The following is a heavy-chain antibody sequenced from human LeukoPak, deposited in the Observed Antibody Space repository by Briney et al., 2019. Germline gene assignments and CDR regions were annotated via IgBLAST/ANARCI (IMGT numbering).Heavy chain of an antibody. J-gene: IGHJ4*02. CDR3: ARFLIVPAATTSDY. D-gene: IGHD2-2*01. CDR2: ISAYNGNT. Sequence: GASVKVSCKASGYTFTSYGISWVRQAPGQGLEWMGWISAYNGNTNYAQKLQGRVTMTTDTSTSTAYMELRSLRPDDTAVYYCARFLIVPAATTSDYWGQGTLVTVSS. CDR1: GYTFTSYG. V-gene: IGHV1-18*01.